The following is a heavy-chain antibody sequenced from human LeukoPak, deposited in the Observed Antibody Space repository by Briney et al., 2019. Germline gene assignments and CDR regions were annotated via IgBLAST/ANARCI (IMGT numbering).Heavy chain of an antibody. CDR1: GGTLSSYA. Sequence: AASVKVSCKASGGTLSSYAISWVRQAPGQGLEWMGGIIPIFGTANYAQKFQGRVTITADESTSTAYMELSSLRSEDTAVYYCARAPLVVPAAMAWFDPWGQGTLVTVSS. J-gene: IGHJ5*02. CDR2: IIPIFGTA. V-gene: IGHV1-69*13. D-gene: IGHD2-2*01. CDR3: ARAPLVVPAAMAWFDP.